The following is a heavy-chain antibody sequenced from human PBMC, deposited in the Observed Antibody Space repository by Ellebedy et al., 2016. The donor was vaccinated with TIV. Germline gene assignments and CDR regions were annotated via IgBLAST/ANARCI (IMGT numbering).Heavy chain of an antibody. CDR2: IYYSGST. D-gene: IGHD2-21*02. CDR3: ARAKFAPVVVTAPFDY. J-gene: IGHJ4*02. Sequence: MPSETLSLTCTVSGGSISSGDYYWSWIRQPPGKGLEWIGYIYYSGSTYYNPSLKSRVTISVDTSKNQFSLKLSSVTAADTAVYYCARAKFAPVVVTAPFDYWGQGTLVTVSS. CDR1: GGSISSGDYY. V-gene: IGHV4-30-4*01.